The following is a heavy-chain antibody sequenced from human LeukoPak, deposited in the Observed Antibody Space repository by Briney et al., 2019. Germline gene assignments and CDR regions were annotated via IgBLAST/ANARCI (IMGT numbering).Heavy chain of an antibody. CDR1: GFTVSSNY. V-gene: IGHV3-53*05. Sequence: GGSLRLSCAASGFTVSSNYMSWVRQAPGKGLEWVSVISGSGGSTYYADSVKGRFTISRDNAKNSLYLQMNSLRAEDTALYYCAKSVMHDYYYYGMDVWGQGTTVTVSS. CDR3: AKSVMHDYYYYGMDV. D-gene: IGHD2-21*01. CDR2: ISGSGGST. J-gene: IGHJ6*02.